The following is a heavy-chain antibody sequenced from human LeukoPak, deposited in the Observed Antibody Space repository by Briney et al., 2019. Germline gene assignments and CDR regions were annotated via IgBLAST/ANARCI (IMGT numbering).Heavy chain of an antibody. CDR1: GGSISSYY. CDR3: ARADCSGGSCYFPDAFDI. D-gene: IGHD2-15*01. Sequence: PSETLSLTCTVSGGSISSYYWSWIRQPPGKGLEWIGYIYCSGSTNYNPSLKSRVTISVDTSKNQFSLKLSSVTAADTAVYYCARADCSGGSCYFPDAFDIWGQGTMVTVSS. CDR2: IYCSGST. V-gene: IGHV4-59*08. J-gene: IGHJ3*02.